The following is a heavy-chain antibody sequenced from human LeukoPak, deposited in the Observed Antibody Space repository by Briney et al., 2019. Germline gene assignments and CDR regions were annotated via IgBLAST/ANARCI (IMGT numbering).Heavy chain of an antibody. CDR2: INHSGST. Sequence: PSETLSLTCAVYGGSFSGYYWSWIRRPPGKGLEWIGEINHSGSTNYNPSLKSRVIISVDTSKNQLSLKVTSVTAADTAVYYCASVELATTYFDYWGHGTLVTVSS. D-gene: IGHD5-24*01. CDR1: GGSFSGYY. V-gene: IGHV4-34*01. CDR3: ASVELATTYFDY. J-gene: IGHJ4*01.